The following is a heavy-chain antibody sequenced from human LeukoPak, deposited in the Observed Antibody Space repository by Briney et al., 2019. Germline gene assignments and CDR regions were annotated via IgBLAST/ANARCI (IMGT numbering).Heavy chain of an antibody. J-gene: IGHJ5*02. Sequence: PGGSLRLSCAASGFPFSSYAMSWVRQAPGKGLEWVSAISGSGGSTYYADSVKGRFTISRDNSKNTLYLQMNSLRAEDTAVYYCAKDLGLWFGPAEFDPWGQGTLVTVSS. CDR1: GFPFSSYA. V-gene: IGHV3-23*01. CDR2: ISGSGGST. CDR3: AKDLGLWFGPAEFDP. D-gene: IGHD3-10*01.